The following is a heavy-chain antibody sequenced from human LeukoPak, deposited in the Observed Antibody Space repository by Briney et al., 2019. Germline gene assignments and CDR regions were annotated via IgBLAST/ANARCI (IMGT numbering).Heavy chain of an antibody. D-gene: IGHD6-19*01. Sequence: GGSLRLSCAASGFTFSSYAMGWVRQAPGKGLEWVSAISGSGGSTYYADSVKGRFTISRDNSKNTLYLQMNSLRAEDTAVYYCAKLVQWLVNYFDYWGQGTLVTVSS. CDR1: GFTFSSYA. J-gene: IGHJ4*02. V-gene: IGHV3-23*01. CDR2: ISGSGGST. CDR3: AKLVQWLVNYFDY.